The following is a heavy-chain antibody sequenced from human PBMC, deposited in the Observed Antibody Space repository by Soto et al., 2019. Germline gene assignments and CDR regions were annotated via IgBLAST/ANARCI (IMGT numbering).Heavy chain of an antibody. Sequence: QVQLQESGPGLVKPSQTLSHTCTVSGGSISSGGTGSYWTWIRQLPGKGLEWIGYIYYTGHTYYNPSLKSRPTISIDTSENQFSLKLTSVTAADTAVSFCASGHDAYKVRYWGQGTLVTVSS. CDR1: GGSISSGGTGSY. CDR3: ASGHDAYKVRY. D-gene: IGHD1-1*01. J-gene: IGHJ4*02. CDR2: IYYTGHT. V-gene: IGHV4-31*03.